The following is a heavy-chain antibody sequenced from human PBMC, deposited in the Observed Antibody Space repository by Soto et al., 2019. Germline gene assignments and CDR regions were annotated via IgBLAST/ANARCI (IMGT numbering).Heavy chain of an antibody. CDR3: ASIKLDTIMALDY. CDR1: GFTFNTYG. D-gene: IGHD5-18*01. J-gene: IGHJ4*02. CDR2: IWSDGNNK. Sequence: QVQLVESGGGVVQPGRSLRLSCATSGFTFNTYGFHWVRQAPGKGLEWVSVIWSDGNNKYYADSVKGRFTISRDSSKNTLYLQMNSLRVEDTAVYYCASIKLDTIMALDYWGQGTLVTVSS. V-gene: IGHV3-33*01.